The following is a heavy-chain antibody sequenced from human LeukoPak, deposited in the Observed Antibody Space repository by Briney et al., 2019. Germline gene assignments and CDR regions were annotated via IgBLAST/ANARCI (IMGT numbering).Heavy chain of an antibody. J-gene: IGHJ4*02. CDR3: ARPHALDRNTRCYFDY. CDR2: IYPGDSDT. V-gene: IGHV5-51*01. Sequence: GESLKISCKGSGYTFSNFWIGWVRQMPGKGLEWMGVIYPGDSDTRYSPSVQGQVTISADKSISTAYLQWNSLKASDTAMYYCARPHALDRNTRCYFDYWGQGTLVTVSS. D-gene: IGHD2-2*01. CDR1: GYTFSNFW.